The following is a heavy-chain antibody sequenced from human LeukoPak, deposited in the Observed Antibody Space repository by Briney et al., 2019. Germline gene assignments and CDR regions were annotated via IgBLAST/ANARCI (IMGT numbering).Heavy chain of an antibody. V-gene: IGHV4-61*01. D-gene: IGHD6-19*01. CDR3: ARVGQYSSGWYSLFFDY. Sequence: SETLSLTCTVSGGSVSSGSYYWSWIRQPPGKGLEWIGYIYYSGTTNYNPSLKSRVTISVDTSKNQFSLKLSSVTAADTAVYYCARVGQYSSGWYSLFFDYWGQGTLVTVSS. J-gene: IGHJ4*02. CDR2: IYYSGTT. CDR1: GGSVSSGSYY.